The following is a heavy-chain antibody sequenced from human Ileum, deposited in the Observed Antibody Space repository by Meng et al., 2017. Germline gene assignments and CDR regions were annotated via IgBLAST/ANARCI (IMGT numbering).Heavy chain of an antibody. D-gene: IGHD6-13*01. Sequence: QVQLQQWGAGLLKPSDTLSLTCAVHGGSFSGDYWSWIRQSPGTGLEWIGEINHSGSTNYNPSLQSRVTISVDRSKSQFYLELTPVTAADTAVYYCARPAGYSSNWYKYFQHWGLGTLVTVSS. CDR1: GGSFSGDY. V-gene: IGHV4-34*01. CDR3: ARPAGYSSNWYKYFQH. CDR2: INHSGST. J-gene: IGHJ1*01.